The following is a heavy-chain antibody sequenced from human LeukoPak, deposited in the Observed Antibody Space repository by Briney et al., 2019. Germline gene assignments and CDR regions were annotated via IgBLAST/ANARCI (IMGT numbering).Heavy chain of an antibody. CDR1: GGSISSSSDN. V-gene: IGHV4-39*01. D-gene: IGHD4-23*01. CDR2: IYYTGIT. CDR3: ARQGRATVVMYMDD. Sequence: SETLSLTCTVSGGSISSSSDNWGWIRQPPGKGLEWIGSIYYTGITYYNPSLMSRVTMSVDTSKNQFSLRLSSVTAADTAMYYCARQGRATVVMYMDDWGKGTTVTVAS. J-gene: IGHJ6*03.